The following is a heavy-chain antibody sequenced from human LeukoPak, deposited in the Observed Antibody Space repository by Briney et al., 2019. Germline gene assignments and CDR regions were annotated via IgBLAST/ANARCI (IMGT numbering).Heavy chain of an antibody. CDR1: GFTFSTYW. CDR2: VNYDESEK. Sequence: GGSLRLSCAATGFTFSTYWMSWVRQAPGKGLEWVANVNYDESEKYYVDSVRGRFTISRDNARNSLSLQMNSLRAEDTAVYYCARDWVATGGDYMDVWGKGTTVTISS. V-gene: IGHV3-7*01. J-gene: IGHJ6*03. D-gene: IGHD2-8*02. CDR3: ARDWVATGGDYMDV.